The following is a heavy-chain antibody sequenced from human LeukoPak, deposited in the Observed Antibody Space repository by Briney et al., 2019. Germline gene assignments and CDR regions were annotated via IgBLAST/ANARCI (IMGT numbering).Heavy chain of an antibody. CDR1: GFTFSSYE. D-gene: IGHD3-10*01. Sequence: PGGSLRLPCAASGFTFSSYEMNWVRQAPGKGLEWVSYISSSGSTIYYADSVKGRFTISRDNAKNSLYLQMNSLRAEDTAVYYCARDGAGRVLWFGESDPYYYYMDVWGKGTTVTISS. CDR2: ISSSGSTI. V-gene: IGHV3-48*03. CDR3: ARDGAGRVLWFGESDPYYYYMDV. J-gene: IGHJ6*03.